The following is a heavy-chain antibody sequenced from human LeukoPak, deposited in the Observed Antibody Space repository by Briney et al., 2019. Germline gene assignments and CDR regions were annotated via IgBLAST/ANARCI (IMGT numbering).Heavy chain of an antibody. D-gene: IGHD6-19*01. CDR1: GGSISSYY. V-gene: IGHV4-59*12. Sequence: SETLSLTCTVSGGSISSYYWSWIRQPPGKGLEWIGYIYYSGSTNYNPSLKSRVTMSVDTSKNQFSLKLSSVTAADTAVYYCARVWAVAGLPFDYWGQGTLVTVSS. CDR3: ARVWAVAGLPFDY. CDR2: IYYSGST. J-gene: IGHJ4*02.